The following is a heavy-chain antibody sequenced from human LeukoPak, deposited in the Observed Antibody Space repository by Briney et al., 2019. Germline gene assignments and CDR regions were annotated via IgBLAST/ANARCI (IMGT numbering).Heavy chain of an antibody. CDR2: INHSGST. Sequence: SETLSLTCGVSGGSLTGYYWSWIRQPPGKGLEWIGEINHSGSTKYNPSLESRVSISLDTSKNRFSLRLSSVTAADTAVYYCARRVAFDIWGQGTMVTVSS. CDR3: ARRVAFDI. V-gene: IGHV4-34*01. J-gene: IGHJ3*02. CDR1: GGSLTGYY.